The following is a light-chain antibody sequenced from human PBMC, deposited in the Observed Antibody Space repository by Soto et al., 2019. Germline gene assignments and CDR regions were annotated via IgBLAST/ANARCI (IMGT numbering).Light chain of an antibody. CDR2: GAS. CDR1: QRIANY. V-gene: IGKV1-39*01. Sequence: DIQMTQSPSSLSASVGERVTITCRASQRIANYLNWYQQRPGKAPKLLISGASTLQSAVPSRFSGGGSGTDFTLTISTLQPADFATYYCHQTYTTPHTFDQGNKLEIK. J-gene: IGKJ2*01. CDR3: HQTYTTPHT.